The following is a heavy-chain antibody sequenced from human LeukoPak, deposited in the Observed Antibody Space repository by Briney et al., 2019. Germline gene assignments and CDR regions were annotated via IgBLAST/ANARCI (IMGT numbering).Heavy chain of an antibody. CDR2: ISGSGGST. Sequence: GGSLRLSCAASGFTFSSYAMSWVRQAPGKGLEWVSAISGSGGSTYYADSVKGRFTISRDNSKNTPYLQMNSLRAEDTAVYYCARDLLGYCSSTSCYPTPYYYYYYMDVWGKGTTVTVSS. V-gene: IGHV3-23*01. CDR3: ARDLLGYCSSTSCYPTPYYYYYYMDV. CDR1: GFTFSSYA. D-gene: IGHD2-2*01. J-gene: IGHJ6*03.